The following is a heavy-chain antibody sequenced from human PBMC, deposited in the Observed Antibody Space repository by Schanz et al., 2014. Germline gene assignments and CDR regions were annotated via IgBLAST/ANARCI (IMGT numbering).Heavy chain of an antibody. D-gene: IGHD1-1*01. CDR3: ARDTTWRLDL. Sequence: VQLQESGPGLVKPSQTLSLTCTVSGGSISSGGYYWSWIRQHPGKGLEWIGYIYYSGSTYYNPSHKSRVTISVDTPKNQFSLTLTSLTAADTAVYYCARDTTWRLDLWGRGTLVTVSS. CDR1: GGSISSGGYY. V-gene: IGHV4-31*03. J-gene: IGHJ2*01. CDR2: IYYSGST.